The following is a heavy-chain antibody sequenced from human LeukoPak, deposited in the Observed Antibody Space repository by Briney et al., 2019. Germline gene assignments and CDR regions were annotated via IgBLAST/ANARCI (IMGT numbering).Heavy chain of an antibody. CDR3: AKELRELAPLGY. D-gene: IGHD1-26*01. CDR1: GYTFTTSG. J-gene: IGHJ4*02. Sequence: ASVKVSCKASGYTFTTSGISWLRQAPGQGLEWMGWISAYNGYTNYAQKFQDRVTLTTDTPTSTAYMELRSLRSDDTAVYYCAKELRELAPLGYWGQGTLVTVSS. V-gene: IGHV1-18*01. CDR2: ISAYNGYT.